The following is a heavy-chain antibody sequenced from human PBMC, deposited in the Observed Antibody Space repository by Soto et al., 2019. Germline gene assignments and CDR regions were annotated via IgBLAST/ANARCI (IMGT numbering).Heavy chain of an antibody. Sequence: GSLRLSCAASVFTVRSYAMNWVRQTQEKGLEWVSSISSSSTYTHYADSVKGRFTISRDNANNSLFLQMNSLRAEDTAIYYCARDLALAGNYWGQGALVTVSS. J-gene: IGHJ4*02. D-gene: IGHD6-19*01. CDR1: VFTVRSYA. CDR2: ISSSSTYT. CDR3: ARDLALAGNY. V-gene: IGHV3-21*01.